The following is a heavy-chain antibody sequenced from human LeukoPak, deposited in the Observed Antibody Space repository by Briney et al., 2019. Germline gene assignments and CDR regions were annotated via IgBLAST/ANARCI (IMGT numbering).Heavy chain of an antibody. CDR2: INHSGST. J-gene: IGHJ1*01. V-gene: IGHV4-34*01. Sequence: PSETLSLTCTVSGGSISSYYWSWFRQPPGKGLEWIGEINHSGSTNYNPSLKSRVTISVDTSKNQFSLKLSSVTAADTAVYYCARPRTYYYGSGSVPEYFQHWGQGTLVTVSS. CDR1: GGSISSYY. CDR3: ARPRTYYYGSGSVPEYFQH. D-gene: IGHD3-10*01.